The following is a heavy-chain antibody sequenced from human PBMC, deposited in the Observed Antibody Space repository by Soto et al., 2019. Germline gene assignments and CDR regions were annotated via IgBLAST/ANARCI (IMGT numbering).Heavy chain of an antibody. D-gene: IGHD1-26*01. V-gene: IGHV4-31*03. CDR3: ARVVSGSYVAY. CDR2: IYYSGTT. Sequence: QVQLQESGPGLVKASQTLSLTCTVSVGSITTGGYFWSWIRQHPGKGLEWIGYIYYSGTTHSNPFLKSRVTISVDTSKNPFSLKLSSVTAADTAAYYCARVVSGSYVAYWSQGTLVTVSS. CDR1: VGSITTGGYF. J-gene: IGHJ4*02.